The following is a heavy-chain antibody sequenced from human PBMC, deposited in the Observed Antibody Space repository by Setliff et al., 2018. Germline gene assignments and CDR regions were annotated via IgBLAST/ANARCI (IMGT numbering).Heavy chain of an antibody. J-gene: IGHJ3*02. Sequence: GESLKISCKASGYIFTNYWIGWVRQMPGKGLEWMGVIYPGDSDTRYGPSFQGQVTISAAKSITTVYLQINSLEASDTAIYFCARGDTIGFGAFDIWGQGTMVTVSS. D-gene: IGHD1-26*01. CDR2: IYPGDSDT. CDR1: GYIFTNYW. V-gene: IGHV5-51*01. CDR3: ARGDTIGFGAFDI.